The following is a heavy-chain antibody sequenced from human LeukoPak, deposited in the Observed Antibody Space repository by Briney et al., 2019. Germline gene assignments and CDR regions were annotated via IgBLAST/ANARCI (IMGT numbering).Heavy chain of an antibody. CDR3: ASRGSIWYYYYYGMDV. CDR2: INHSGST. V-gene: IGHV4-34*01. CDR1: GGSLSGYY. Sequence: SETLSLTCAVYGGSLSGYYWSWIRQPPGKGLEWIGEINHSGSTTYNTSLKSRVTLSVETSKNQFSLKLSSVTAADTAVYYCASRGSIWYYYYYGMDVWGKGTTVTVSS. J-gene: IGHJ6*04. D-gene: IGHD6-13*01.